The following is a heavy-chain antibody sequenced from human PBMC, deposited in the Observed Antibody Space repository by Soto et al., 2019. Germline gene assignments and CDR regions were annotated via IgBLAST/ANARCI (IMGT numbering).Heavy chain of an antibody. CDR2: IYYSGST. CDR3: ARVEPIYRGYYDFWSGPPPGYHY. D-gene: IGHD3-3*01. V-gene: IGHV4-59*01. Sequence: PSETLSLTCTVSGGSISSYYWSWIRQPPGKGLEWSGYIYYSGSTNYNPSLKSRVTISVDTSKNQFSLKLSSVTAADTAVYYCARVEPIYRGYYDFWSGPPPGYHYWGQGTLVTVSS. CDR1: GGSISSYY. J-gene: IGHJ4*02.